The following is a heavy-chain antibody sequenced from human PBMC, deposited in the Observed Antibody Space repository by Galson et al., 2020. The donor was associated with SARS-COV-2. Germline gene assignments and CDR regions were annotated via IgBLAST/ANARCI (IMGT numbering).Heavy chain of an antibody. CDR2: VSKDGINK. CDR3: ARGPGLEVAGVILWGKMDV. J-gene: IGHJ6*02. Sequence: GGPLRLSCGASGFIFNTYAMHWVRQAPGKGLEWVACVSKDGINKYYADSVKGRFTISRDNSKNTLYLQMNTLTTEDTAVYFCARGPGLEVAGVILWGKMDVWGQGTTVIVSS. V-gene: IGHV3-30-3*01. D-gene: IGHD6-19*01. CDR1: GFIFNTYA.